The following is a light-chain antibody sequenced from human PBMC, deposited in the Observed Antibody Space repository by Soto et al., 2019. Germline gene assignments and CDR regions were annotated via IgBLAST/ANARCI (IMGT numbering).Light chain of an antibody. J-gene: IGKJ1*01. CDR1: QSVSSY. V-gene: IGKV3-11*01. Sequence: EIVLTQSPATLSLSPGERATLSCRASQSVSSYLAWYQQKPGQAPRVLISAASTRAADIPDRFSGSGSGTDFTLTINRLEPEDFAVYYCQQYNNWPRTFGQGTKVDIK. CDR3: QQYNNWPRT. CDR2: AAS.